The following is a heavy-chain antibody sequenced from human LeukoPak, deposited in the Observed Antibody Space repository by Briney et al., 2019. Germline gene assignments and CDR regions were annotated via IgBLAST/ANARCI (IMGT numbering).Heavy chain of an antibody. V-gene: IGHV3-21*01. J-gene: IGHJ4*02. CDR3: ARDPWGTHAY. CDR2: ISSASDYI. CDR1: GFSIYS. Sequence: GGSLRLSCAASGFSIYSLNWVRQAPGKGVEWVSSISSASDYIYYADSVKGRFTISRDNAKNSLYLQMNSLRVEDTAIYYCARDPWGTHAYWGQGTLVTVSS. D-gene: IGHD3-16*01.